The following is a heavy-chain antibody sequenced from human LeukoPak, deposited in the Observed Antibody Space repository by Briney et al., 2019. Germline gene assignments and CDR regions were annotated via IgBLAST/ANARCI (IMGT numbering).Heavy chain of an antibody. D-gene: IGHD3-3*01. CDR1: GYTFTSYY. V-gene: IGHV1-2*02. Sequence: VASVKVSCKASGYTFTSYYMHWVRQAPGQGLEWMGWINPNSGGTNYAQRFQGRVTMTSDTSISAAYMELSRLRSDDTAVYYCAREPLEWEVSYWFDYWGQGTLVTVSS. J-gene: IGHJ4*02. CDR3: AREPLEWEVSYWFDY. CDR2: INPNSGGT.